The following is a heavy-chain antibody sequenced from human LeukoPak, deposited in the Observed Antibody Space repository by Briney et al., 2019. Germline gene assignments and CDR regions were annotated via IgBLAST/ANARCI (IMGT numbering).Heavy chain of an antibody. Sequence: SVKVSCKASGGTFSSYAISWVRQAPGQGLEWMGGIIPIFGTANYAQKFQGRVTMTRNTSTSTAYMDLSSLRSEDTAVYYCAKAATRAAAGDNWFDPWGQGTLVTVSS. J-gene: IGHJ5*02. CDR1: GGTFSSYA. CDR3: AKAATRAAAGDNWFDP. CDR2: IIPIFGTA. D-gene: IGHD6-13*01. V-gene: IGHV1-69*05.